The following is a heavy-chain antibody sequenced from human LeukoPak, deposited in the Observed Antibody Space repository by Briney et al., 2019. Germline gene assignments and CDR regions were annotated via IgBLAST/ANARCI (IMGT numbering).Heavy chain of an antibody. Sequence: SETLSLTCTVSGGSISRGGYYWSWIRQHPGMGLEWIGYISNSGSTYYNPSLKSRASISLDTPKNQFSLNLSSVTAADTAVYYCARGDYGDPYYFDYWGQGTLVTVSS. CDR1: GGSISRGGYY. CDR2: ISNSGST. J-gene: IGHJ4*02. CDR3: ARGDYGDPYYFDY. D-gene: IGHD4-17*01. V-gene: IGHV4-31*03.